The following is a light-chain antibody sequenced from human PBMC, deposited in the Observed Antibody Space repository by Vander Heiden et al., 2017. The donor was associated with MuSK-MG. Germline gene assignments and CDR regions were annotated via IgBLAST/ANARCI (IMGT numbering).Light chain of an antibody. CDR3: NQRDSTPDT. Sequence: DIQMTQSPSSLSASVGDRVTITCRASQSISSYLNWYQQKPGKAPNLLIYAASSLESGVPSRFSGSGSGTDFTLTISSLQPEDFATYYCNQRDSTPDTFGQGTKLEIK. CDR1: QSISSY. CDR2: AAS. V-gene: IGKV1-39*01. J-gene: IGKJ2*01.